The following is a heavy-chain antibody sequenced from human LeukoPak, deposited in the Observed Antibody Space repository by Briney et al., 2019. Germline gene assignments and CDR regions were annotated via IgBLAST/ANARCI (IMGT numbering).Heavy chain of an antibody. CDR1: GYTFDDYA. J-gene: IGHJ4*02. Sequence: GGSLRLSCEASGYTFDDYAMHWLRQAPGKGLEWVSGISWNSGSIDYADSVKGRFTISRDNAKNSLYLQMNSLRAEDTALYYCAKDGGSYDFDYWGQGTLVTVSS. D-gene: IGHD1-26*01. CDR3: AKDGGSYDFDY. V-gene: IGHV3-9*01. CDR2: ISWNSGSI.